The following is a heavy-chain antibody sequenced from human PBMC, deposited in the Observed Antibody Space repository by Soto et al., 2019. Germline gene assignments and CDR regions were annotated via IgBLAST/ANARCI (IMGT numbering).Heavy chain of an antibody. CDR1: GYTFTRYD. CDR2: ISTYNGNT. J-gene: IGHJ6*02. V-gene: IGHV1-18*04. Sequence: GASVKVSCKAFGYTFTRYDINWVRQAPGQGLEWMGWISTYNGNTNYAQNLQGRVTMTIDTSTSTAYMDLRSLRSDDTAVYYCARGRGDGAGRHQYYYYGMDFWGQGTTVTVSS. CDR3: ARGRGDGAGRHQYYYYGMDF. D-gene: IGHD6-6*01.